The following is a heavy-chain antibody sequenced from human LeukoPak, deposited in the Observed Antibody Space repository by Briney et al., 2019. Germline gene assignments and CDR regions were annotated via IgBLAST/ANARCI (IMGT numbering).Heavy chain of an antibody. V-gene: IGHV1-18*01. Sequence: ASVKVSCKASGYTFTSYGISWVRQAPGQGLEWMGWISAYNGNTNYAQKLQGRVTMTTDTSTSTAYMELRSLRPDDTAVYYCARRNYDFWSGYPQTDYYYYGMDVWGQGTTVTVSS. D-gene: IGHD3-3*01. CDR1: GYTFTSYG. J-gene: IGHJ6*02. CDR2: ISAYNGNT. CDR3: ARRNYDFWSGYPQTDYYYYGMDV.